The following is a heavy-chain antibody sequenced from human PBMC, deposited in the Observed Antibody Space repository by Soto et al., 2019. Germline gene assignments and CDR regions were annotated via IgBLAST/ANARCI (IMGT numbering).Heavy chain of an antibody. CDR3: ARVNYLMMWSYYYGMDV. V-gene: IGHV3-30*02. CDR1: KSIFTGYG. Sequence: GSLSLSCAASKSIFTGYGLHWVRQTPGKGLEWVAVIRFDGTDEHYADSVKGRFTISRDNSKNTLYLQMNSLRAEDTAVYYCARVNYLMMWSYYYGMDVWGQGTTVTVSS. CDR2: IRFDGTDE. J-gene: IGHJ6*02. D-gene: IGHD1-7*01.